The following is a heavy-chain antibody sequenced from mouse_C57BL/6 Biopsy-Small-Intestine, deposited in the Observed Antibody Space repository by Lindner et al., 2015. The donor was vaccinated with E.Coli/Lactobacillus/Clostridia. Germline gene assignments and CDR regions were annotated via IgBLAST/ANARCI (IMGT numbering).Heavy chain of an antibody. D-gene: IGHD1-1*02. CDR1: GFTFSGYG. CDR3: ARRWRDYYAMDY. CDR2: ISSGSSTI. V-gene: IGHV5-17*01. Sequence: VQLQESGGGLVKPGGSLKLSCAASGFTFSGYGMHWVRQAPEKGLEWVAYISSGSSTIYYADTVKGRFTISRDNAKNTLFLQMTSLRSEDTAMYYCARRWRDYYAMDYWGSRNLSHRLL. J-gene: IGHJ4*01.